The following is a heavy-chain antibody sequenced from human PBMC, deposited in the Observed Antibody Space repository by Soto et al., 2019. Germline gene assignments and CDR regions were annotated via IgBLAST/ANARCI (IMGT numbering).Heavy chain of an antibody. CDR1: GFTFSDYY. CDR3: ARASSPRDPWLDY. Sequence: GGSLRLSCAASGFTFSDYYMTWVRQAPGKGLEWIATITSASSVIHYADSVKGRFTVSRDNAKNSLFLQMNSLRADDTAVYYCARASSPRDPWLDYWGQGTLVTVSS. J-gene: IGHJ4*02. V-gene: IGHV3-11*01. CDR2: ITSASSVI. D-gene: IGHD5-18*01.